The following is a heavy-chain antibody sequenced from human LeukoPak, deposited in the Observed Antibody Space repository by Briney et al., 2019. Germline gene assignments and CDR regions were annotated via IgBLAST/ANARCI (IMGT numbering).Heavy chain of an antibody. D-gene: IGHD1-26*01. CDR1: GFTFSSYS. Sequence: GGSLRLSCAASGFTFSSYSMNWVRQAPGRGLEWVSSIGTLDDTYYPDSVKGRFTVSRENAGSSLYLHMNSLRAEDTAVYYCARVDGLSGNYYFDSWGQGTLVTVSS. CDR2: IGTLDDT. CDR3: ARVDGLSGNYYFDS. V-gene: IGHV3-13*01. J-gene: IGHJ4*02.